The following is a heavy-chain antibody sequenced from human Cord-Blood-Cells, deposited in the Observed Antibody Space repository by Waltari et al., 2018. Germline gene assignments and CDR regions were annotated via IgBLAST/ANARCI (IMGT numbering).Heavy chain of an antibody. Sequence: QVQLVQSGAEVKKPGASVKVSCTVSGYTLTELSMHWVRQGPGKGLEWRGGFDPEDGETIYAQKFQGRVTMTEDTSTDTAYMELSSLRSEDTAVYYCATESRDDFCSGYYDYWGQGTLVTVSS. CDR3: ATESRDDFCSGYYDY. D-gene: IGHD3-3*01. J-gene: IGHJ4*02. CDR2: FDPEDGET. CDR1: GYTLTELS. V-gene: IGHV1-24*01.